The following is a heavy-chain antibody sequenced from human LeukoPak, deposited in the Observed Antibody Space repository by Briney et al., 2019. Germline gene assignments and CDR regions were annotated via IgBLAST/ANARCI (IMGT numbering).Heavy chain of an antibody. V-gene: IGHV3-23*01. J-gene: IGHJ4*02. CDR1: GFTFSSYA. D-gene: IGHD3-10*01. CDR3: AKSRNYYGSGTFDY. Sequence: GGSLRLSCAASGFTFSSYAMSWVRRAPGKGLEWVSAISGSGGSTYYADSVKGRFTISRDNSKNTLYLQTNSLRAEDTAVYYCAKSRNYYGSGTFDYWGQGTLVTVSS. CDR2: ISGSGGST.